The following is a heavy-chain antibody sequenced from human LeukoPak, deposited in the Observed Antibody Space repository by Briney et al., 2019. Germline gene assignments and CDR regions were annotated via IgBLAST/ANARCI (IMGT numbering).Heavy chain of an antibody. J-gene: IGHJ5*02. CDR2: INHSGST. Sequence: SETLSLTCAVYGGSFSGYYWSWIRQPPGKGLEWIGEINHSGSTNYNPSLKSRVTISVDTSKNQFSLKLSSVTAADTAMCYCARGKQWLVTWGQGTLVTVSS. D-gene: IGHD6-19*01. CDR3: ARGKQWLVT. CDR1: GGSFSGYY. V-gene: IGHV4-34*01.